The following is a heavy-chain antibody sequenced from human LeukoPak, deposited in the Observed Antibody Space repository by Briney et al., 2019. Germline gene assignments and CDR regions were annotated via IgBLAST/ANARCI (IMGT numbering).Heavy chain of an antibody. V-gene: IGHV4-34*01. Sequence: KPSENLSLNFAGYGGSFSGYYWTWIRQPPGKGLEWIGEIHYSGRINYNPSLKSRVTISADTSNNHFSLKMNSVTAADTAVYYCSRGTDAYKCGNSWGQGTLVTVS. J-gene: IGHJ4*02. D-gene: IGHD5-24*01. CDR2: IHYSGRI. CDR3: SRGTDAYKCGNS. CDR1: GGSFSGYY.